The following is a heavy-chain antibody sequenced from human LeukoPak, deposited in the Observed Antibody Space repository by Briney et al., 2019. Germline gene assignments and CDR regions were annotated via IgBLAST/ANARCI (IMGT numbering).Heavy chain of an antibody. CDR1: GFTFSSYT. J-gene: IGHJ6*03. CDR3: ARWGIPIYYYYMDV. CDR2: ISSSSTI. V-gene: IGHV3-48*01. D-gene: IGHD3-16*01. Sequence: GGSLRLSCAASGFTFSSYTMHWVRQAPGKGLEWVSYISSSSTIYYADSVKGRFTISRDNAKNSLYLQMNSLRADDTAVYYCARWGIPIYYYYMDVWGKGTTVTVSS.